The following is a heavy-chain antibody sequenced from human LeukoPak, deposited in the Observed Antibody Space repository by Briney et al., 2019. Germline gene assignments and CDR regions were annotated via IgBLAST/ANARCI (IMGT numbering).Heavy chain of an antibody. J-gene: IGHJ4*02. CDR1: GYTFTSYA. CDR2: INAGNGNT. D-gene: IGHD6-13*01. V-gene: IGHV1-3*01. Sequence: ASVKVSCKASGYTFTSYAMHWVRQAPGQRLEWMGWINAGNGNTKYSQKFQGRVTITRDTSASTAYMELSSLRSDDTAVYYCARGRRAAADHFDYWGQGTLVTVSS. CDR3: ARGRRAAADHFDY.